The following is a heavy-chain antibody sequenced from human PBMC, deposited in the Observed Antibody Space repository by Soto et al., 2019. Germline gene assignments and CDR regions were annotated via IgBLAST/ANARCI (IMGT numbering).Heavy chain of an antibody. D-gene: IGHD6-6*01. CDR2: IYPGDSDT. J-gene: IGHJ6*02. Sequence: EVQLVQSGAEVKKPGESLKISCEASGYSFTNYWIAWVRQMPGKGLEWMGIIYPGDSDTKYGPSFQGHVTISADTSITTAYLHWSSLKASDTAMYYCARQSGSSMSPWGMDGWGQGTSVTVSS. V-gene: IGHV5-51*01. CDR1: GYSFTNYW. CDR3: ARQSGSSMSPWGMDG.